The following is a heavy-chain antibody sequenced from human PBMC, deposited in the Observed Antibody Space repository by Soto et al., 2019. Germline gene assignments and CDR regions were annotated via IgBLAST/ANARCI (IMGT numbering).Heavy chain of an antibody. D-gene: IGHD2-15*01. CDR1: GFTFSSYS. J-gene: IGHJ6*02. CDR3: ARDGGGVVAATFNYYYYGMDV. V-gene: IGHV3-21*01. Sequence: GSLRLSCAASGFTFSSYSMNWVRQAPGKGLEWVSSISSSSSYIYYADSVKGRFTISRDNAKNSLYLQMNSLRAEDTAVYYCARDGGGVVAATFNYYYYGMDVWGQGTTVTVSS. CDR2: ISSSSSYI.